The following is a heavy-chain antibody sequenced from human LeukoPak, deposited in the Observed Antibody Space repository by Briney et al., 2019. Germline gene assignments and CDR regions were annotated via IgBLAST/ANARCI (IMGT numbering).Heavy chain of an antibody. CDR1: GGTFSSSA. D-gene: IGHD1-1*01. V-gene: IGHV1-69*04. CDR2: IIPVLNIT. CDR3: ARDHSDTKPRPNWWFDP. Sequence: ASVKVSCKTSGGTFSSSAITWVRQAPGQGLEWMGRIIPVLNITTYAQKFQGSVTITADTSTSTVYMELSSLRSEDTAVYYCARDHSDTKPRPNWWFDPWGQGTLVIVSS. J-gene: IGHJ5*02.